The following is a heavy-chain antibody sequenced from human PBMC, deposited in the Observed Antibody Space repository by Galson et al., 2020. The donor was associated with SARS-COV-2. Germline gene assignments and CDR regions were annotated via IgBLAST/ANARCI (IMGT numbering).Heavy chain of an antibody. CDR3: ARHPGQGSHDIWTGFFRGGYFDY. Sequence: SETLSLTCTVSGGSITSGNYYWAWIRQPPGKGLEWIGTIYYRGATYYKPSLNSRVTISLDTSKNQFSLKLSSATAADAAIYYCARHPGQGSHDIWTGFFRGGYFDYWGQGTLVTVSS. CDR1: GGSITSGNYY. V-gene: IGHV4-39*01. J-gene: IGHJ4*02. D-gene: IGHD3-9*01. CDR2: IYYRGAT.